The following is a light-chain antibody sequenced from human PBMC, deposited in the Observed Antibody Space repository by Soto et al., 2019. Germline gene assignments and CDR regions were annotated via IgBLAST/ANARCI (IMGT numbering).Light chain of an antibody. J-gene: IGKJ1*01. Sequence: EIVLTQSPGTLSLSPGERATLSCRASQSVSSNYLAWYQQKPGQPPRLLISDASSRATGIPDRFNGSGSGTDFTLTISGLEPEDFAVYYCRHYGRSPPSWTFGQGTKVEIK. CDR1: QSVSSNY. CDR3: RHYGRSPPSWT. V-gene: IGKV3-20*01. CDR2: DAS.